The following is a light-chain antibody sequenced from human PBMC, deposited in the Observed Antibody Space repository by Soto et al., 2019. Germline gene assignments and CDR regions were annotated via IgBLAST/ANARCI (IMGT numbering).Light chain of an antibody. CDR3: QTWGVV. CDR2: LNSDGSH. CDR1: SGHSSYA. J-gene: IGLJ2*01. Sequence: QSVLTQSPSASASLGASVKLTCTLSSGHSSYAIAWHQQQPEKGPRYLMKLNSDGSHSKGDGIPDRFSGSSSGAERYLTISSLQSEDEADYYCQTWGVVFGGGTKVTVL. V-gene: IGLV4-69*01.